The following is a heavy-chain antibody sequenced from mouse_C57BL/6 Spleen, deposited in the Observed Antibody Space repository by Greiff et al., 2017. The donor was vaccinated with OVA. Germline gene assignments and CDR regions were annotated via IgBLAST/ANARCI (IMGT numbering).Heavy chain of an antibody. J-gene: IGHJ2*01. Sequence: EVKLVESGGGLVKPGGSLKLSCAASGFTFSSYAMSWVRQTPEKRLEWIATISDGGSYTYYPDNVKGRFTISRDNAKNNLYLQMSHLKSEDTAMYYCARDDYDGRSYFDYWGQGTTLTVSS. CDR3: ARDDYDGRSYFDY. D-gene: IGHD2-4*01. CDR2: ISDGGSYT. V-gene: IGHV5-4*01. CDR1: GFTFSSYA.